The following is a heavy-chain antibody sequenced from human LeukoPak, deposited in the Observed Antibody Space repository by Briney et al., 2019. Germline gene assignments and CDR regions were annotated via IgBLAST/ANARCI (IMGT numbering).Heavy chain of an antibody. V-gene: IGHV1-2*02. CDR1: GYTFTAYS. Sequence: ASVKVSCKASGYTFTAYSMHWVRQAPGQGLEYMGWLNPNSGDTNYAQKFQGRVTMTRDTSISTAYMELSRLRSDDTAVYYCAREGVVPAPVGLESGWFDPWGQGTLVTVSS. J-gene: IGHJ5*02. D-gene: IGHD2-2*01. CDR2: LNPNSGDT. CDR3: AREGVVPAPVGLESGWFDP.